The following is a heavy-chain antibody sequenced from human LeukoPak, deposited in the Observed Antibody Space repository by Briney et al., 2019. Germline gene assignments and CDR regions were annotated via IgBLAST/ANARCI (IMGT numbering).Heavy chain of an antibody. Sequence: PSETLSLTCAVYGGSFSDYYWSSFPHPPGKGLEWIGEINHGGSTNYNPSLKSRVTISVDTSKNQFSLKLSSVTAADTAVYYCAYSSDFQQHWGQGTLVTVSS. D-gene: IGHD3-22*01. J-gene: IGHJ1*01. CDR2: INHGGST. CDR3: AYSSDFQQH. V-gene: IGHV4-34*01. CDR1: GGSFSDYY.